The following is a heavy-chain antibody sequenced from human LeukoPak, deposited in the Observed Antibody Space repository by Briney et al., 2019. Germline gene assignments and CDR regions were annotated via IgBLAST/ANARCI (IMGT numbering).Heavy chain of an antibody. V-gene: IGHV3-23*01. CDR1: GFTFSSYA. CDR3: AKRYYYDNSGLWGS. CDR2: ITSSGGST. D-gene: IGHD3-22*01. Sequence: PGGSLRLSCAASGFTFSSYAMSWVRQAPGKGLEWVSAITSSGGSTYYVDSVKGRFTISRDNSKNTLYLQVNSLRAEDTAVYYCAKRYYYDNSGLWGSWGPGTLVTASS. J-gene: IGHJ5*02.